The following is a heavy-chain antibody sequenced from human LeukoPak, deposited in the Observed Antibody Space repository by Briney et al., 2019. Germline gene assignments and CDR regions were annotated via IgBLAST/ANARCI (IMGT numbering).Heavy chain of an antibody. J-gene: IGHJ5*02. D-gene: IGHD3-10*01. Sequence: SETLSLTCTVSGGSINNYYWSWIRQPAGKGLEWLGRVSTSLTTYYNPSLKGRVTMSLDTSENQFSLKLSSVTAADTAVYFCARGYGSGSYSAWGQGTLVTVSS. CDR1: GGSINNYY. CDR3: ARGYGSGSYSA. CDR2: VSTSLTT. V-gene: IGHV4-4*07.